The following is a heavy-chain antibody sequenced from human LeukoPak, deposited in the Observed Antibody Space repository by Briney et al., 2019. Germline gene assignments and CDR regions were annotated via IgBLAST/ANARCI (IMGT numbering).Heavy chain of an antibody. V-gene: IGHV1-3*01. D-gene: IGHD3-10*01. CDR2: INAGNGNT. CDR1: GYTFTSYA. J-gene: IGHJ3*02. Sequence: ASVKVSCKASGYTFTSYAMHWVRQAPGQRLEWMGWINAGNGNTKYSQKFRGRVTITRDTSASTAYMELSSLRSEDTAVYYCARRYGSGKAFDIWGQGTMVTVSS. CDR3: ARRYGSGKAFDI.